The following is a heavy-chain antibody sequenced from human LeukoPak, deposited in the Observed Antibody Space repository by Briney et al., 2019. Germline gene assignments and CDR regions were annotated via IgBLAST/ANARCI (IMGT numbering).Heavy chain of an antibody. V-gene: IGHV4-59*01. J-gene: IGHJ2*01. CDR1: GGSISSYY. Sequence: SETLSLTCIVSGGSISSYYWSWIRQPPGKGLEWIGNIYYSGSTNYNPSLKSRVTISVDTSKNQFSLKLSSVTAADTAVYYCASAYYYDSSGPDWYFDLWGRGTLVTVSS. CDR3: ASAYYYDSSGPDWYFDL. CDR2: IYYSGST. D-gene: IGHD3-22*01.